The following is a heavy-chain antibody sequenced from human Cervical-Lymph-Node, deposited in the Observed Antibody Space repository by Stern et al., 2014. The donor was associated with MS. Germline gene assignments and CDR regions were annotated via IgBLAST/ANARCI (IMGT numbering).Heavy chain of an antibody. D-gene: IGHD4-17*01. V-gene: IGHV3-33*01. CDR3: ARDDHDHGDYFYNYGVDV. CDR2: IWYDGSRK. Sequence: QVQLVQSGGGVVQPGKSLRVSCAASGFTFSIYGMHWVRQAPGKGLERVALIWYDGSRKYYADSVKGRFTISRDNIKNTLYLQMNSLRVEDTGVYYCARDDHDHGDYFYNYGVDVWGQGTTVTVSS. CDR1: GFTFSIYG. J-gene: IGHJ6*02.